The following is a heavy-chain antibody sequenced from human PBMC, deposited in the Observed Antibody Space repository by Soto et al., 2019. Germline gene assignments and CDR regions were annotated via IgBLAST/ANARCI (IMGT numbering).Heavy chain of an antibody. CDR3: AKSRGYTASESDFYNEMDV. V-gene: IGHV1-69*01. D-gene: IGHD5-12*01. J-gene: IGHJ6*02. Sequence: QVQLVQSGAEVKKPGSSVKVSCKASGGTFISNAISWVRLAPGQGLDWMGGIIPIFRTPRYAQKFQGRVTITADESTSTAYMDLSSLTSEDTAVYYCAKSRGYTASESDFYNEMDVCGQGTTVSGSS. CDR2: IIPIFRTP. CDR1: GGTFISNA.